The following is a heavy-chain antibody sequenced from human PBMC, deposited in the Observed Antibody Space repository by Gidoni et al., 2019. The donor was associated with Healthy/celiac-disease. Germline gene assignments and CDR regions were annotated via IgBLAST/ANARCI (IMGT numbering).Heavy chain of an antibody. CDR1: GFPFSDYY. J-gene: IGHJ2*01. CDR3: ASYSRQDWYFDL. D-gene: IGHD1-26*01. V-gene: IGHV3-11*06. Sequence: QVQPVESGGGLVKPGGSLRLSCAASGFPFSDYYMSWIRQAPGKGLEWVSCISSSSSYTNYADAVKGRFTISRDNAKNSLYLQMNSLRAEDTAVYYCASYSRQDWYFDLWGRGTLVTVSS. CDR2: ISSSSSYT.